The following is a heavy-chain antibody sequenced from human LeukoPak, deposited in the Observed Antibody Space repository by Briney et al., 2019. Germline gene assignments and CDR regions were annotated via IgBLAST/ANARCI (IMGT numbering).Heavy chain of an antibody. J-gene: IGHJ4*02. D-gene: IGHD3-16*01. CDR2: IYHSGST. CDR1: GSSISSGGYY. Sequence: PSETLSLTCTVSGSSISSGGYYWGWIRQPPGKGLEWIGSIYHSGSTYYNPSLKSRVTISVDTSKNQFSLKLSSVTAADTAVYYCASPGGGPTDYWGQGTLVTVSS. V-gene: IGHV4-39*01. CDR3: ASPGGGPTDY.